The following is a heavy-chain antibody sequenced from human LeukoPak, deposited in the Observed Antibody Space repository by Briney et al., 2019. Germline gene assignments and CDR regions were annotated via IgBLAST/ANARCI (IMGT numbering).Heavy chain of an antibody. J-gene: IGHJ4*02. CDR2: IYPGDSDT. CDR1: GYSFTHYW. CDR3: ARQARYGDDDY. V-gene: IGHV5-51*01. Sequence: GESLKISCKGSGYSFTHYWIGWVRQMPGKGLEWMGIIYPGDSDTRYSPSFQGQITISADKSISTAYLQWSSLRASDTAMYYCARQARYGDDDYWGQGTLVTVSS. D-gene: IGHD2-21*01.